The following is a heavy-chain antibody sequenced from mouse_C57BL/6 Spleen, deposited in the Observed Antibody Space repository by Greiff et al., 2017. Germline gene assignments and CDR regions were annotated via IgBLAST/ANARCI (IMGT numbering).Heavy chain of an antibody. CDR1: GYSFTDYN. CDR3: ARMPDYAMDY. Sequence: VQLKESGPELVKPGASVKISCTASGYSFTDYNMNWVKQSHGKSLEWIGLINPNYGTTSYNHKFKGTATLTVDQSSSTAYMHLNSLTSEDAAVYYCARMPDYAMDYWGQGTSVTFSS. V-gene: IGHV1-39*01. J-gene: IGHJ4*01. CDR2: INPNYGTT.